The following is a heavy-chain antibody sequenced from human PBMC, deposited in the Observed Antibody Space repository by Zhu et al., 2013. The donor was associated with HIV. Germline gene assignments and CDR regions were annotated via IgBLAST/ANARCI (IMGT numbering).Heavy chain of an antibody. CDR1: GGTFSSYT. D-gene: IGHD3-9*01. CDR3: ASYLYDRPRVDNWFDP. Sequence: QVQLVQSGAEVKKPGSSVKVSCKASGGTFSSYTISWVRQAPGQGLEWMGRIIPILGIANYAQKFQGRVTITADKSTSTAYMELSSLRSEDTAVYYCASYLYDRPRVDNWFDPWGQGTLGHRSPQ. J-gene: IGHJ5*02. CDR2: IIPILGIA. V-gene: IGHV1-69*02.